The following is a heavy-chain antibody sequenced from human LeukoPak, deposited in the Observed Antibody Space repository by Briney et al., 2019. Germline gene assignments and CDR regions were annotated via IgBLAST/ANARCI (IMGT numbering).Heavy chain of an antibody. V-gene: IGHV4-59*01. CDR1: GGSISSYY. CDR2: IYYSGST. J-gene: IGHJ6*04. Sequence: PSETLSLTCTVSGGSISSYYWSWIRQPPGKGLEWIGYIYYSGSTNYNPALKSRVTISVDTSKNQFSLKLSSVTAADTAVYYCAREGRSMDVWGKGTTVTVSS. CDR3: AREGRSMDV.